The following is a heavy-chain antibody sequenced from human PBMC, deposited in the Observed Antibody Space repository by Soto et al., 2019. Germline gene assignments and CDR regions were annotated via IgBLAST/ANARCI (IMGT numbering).Heavy chain of an antibody. V-gene: IGHV3-49*03. Sequence: GGSLRLSCRTSGFTFGGYAMSWFRQAPGKGLEWVGFIRSNTYGGTREYAASVKGRFTISRDDSKSIAYLQMNSLKTEDTGVYYCTRDSILYSSTPRPVDYWGQGTLVTVSS. CDR3: TRDSILYSSTPRPVDY. CDR1: GFTFGGYA. CDR2: IRSNTYGGTR. J-gene: IGHJ4*02. D-gene: IGHD6-13*01.